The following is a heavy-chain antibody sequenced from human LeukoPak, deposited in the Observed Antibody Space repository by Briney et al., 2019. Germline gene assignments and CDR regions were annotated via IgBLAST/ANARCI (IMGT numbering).Heavy chain of an antibody. D-gene: IGHD5-24*01. CDR3: AKEAYIEMATITPDY. CDR2: IWYDGSNK. J-gene: IGHJ4*02. Sequence: LSLTCAVSGYSISSGYYWGWIRQPPGKGLEWVAVIWYDGSNKYYADSVKGRFTISRDNSKNTLYLQMNSLRAEDTAVYYCAKEAYIEMATITPDYWGQGTLVTVSS. V-gene: IGHV3-33*06. CDR1: GYSISSGYY.